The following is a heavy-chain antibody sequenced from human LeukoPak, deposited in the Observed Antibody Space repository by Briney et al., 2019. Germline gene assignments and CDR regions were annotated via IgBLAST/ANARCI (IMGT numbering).Heavy chain of an antibody. CDR3: ARDSELYNWFDP. D-gene: IGHD1-14*01. J-gene: IGHJ5*02. CDR2: INPKSGGA. Sequence: ASVTVSFKTSVYTFTHYYMHWVRQAPGQGLEWMGWINPKSGGAEYAQKFQGRLTMTRDTSISTAYMELSRLRSDDTAVYYCARDSELYNWFDPWGQGTLVTVSS. CDR1: VYTFTHYY. V-gene: IGHV1-2*02.